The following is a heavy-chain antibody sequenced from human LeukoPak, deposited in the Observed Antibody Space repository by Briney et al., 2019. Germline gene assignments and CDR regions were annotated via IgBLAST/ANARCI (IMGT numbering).Heavy chain of an antibody. V-gene: IGHV3-9*01. D-gene: IGHD6-6*01. CDR3: AKDITGGRSSPYFDY. CDR1: GFTFDAYA. Sequence: PGGSLRLSCAASGFTFDAYAMHWVRQAPGKGLEWVSGISWNGGGMGYAVSVKGRFTISRDNAKNSLYLQMNSLRDEDTALYYCAKDITGGRSSPYFDYWGQGTLVTVSS. CDR2: ISWNGGGM. J-gene: IGHJ4*02.